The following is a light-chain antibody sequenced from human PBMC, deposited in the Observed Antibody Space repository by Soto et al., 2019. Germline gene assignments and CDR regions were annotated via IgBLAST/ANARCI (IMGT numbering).Light chain of an antibody. Sequence: EIVLTQSPGTLSLSPGERATLSCRTSQTVATNYLAWYQQQPGQAPRLLIYGASSRATGIPDRFSGSGSGTDFSLTIRRLEPEDFAMYYCQPYGASPLSTFGPGTKVDIK. CDR3: QPYGASPLST. CDR1: QTVATNY. V-gene: IGKV3-20*01. J-gene: IGKJ3*01. CDR2: GAS.